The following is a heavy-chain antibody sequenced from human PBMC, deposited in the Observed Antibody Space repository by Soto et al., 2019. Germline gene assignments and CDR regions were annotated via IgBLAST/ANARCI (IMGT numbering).Heavy chain of an antibody. V-gene: IGHV1-69*06. D-gene: IGHD1-20*01. CDR1: GGTFSSYP. J-gene: IGHJ4*02. Sequence: QVQLVQSGAEVKRPGSSVTVSCTASGGTFSSYPISWVRQAPGQGLEWMGETNGNLGTGNYAQKFRGRLTITTDISTTTAYMELSSLTSEDTAVYYGARRDSHGIFRYFDNRGQGTLVTVSS. CDR3: ARRDSHGIFRYFDN. CDR2: TNGNLGTG.